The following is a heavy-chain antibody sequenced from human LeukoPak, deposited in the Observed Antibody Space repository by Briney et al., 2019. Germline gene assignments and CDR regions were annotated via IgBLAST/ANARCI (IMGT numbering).Heavy chain of an antibody. CDR1: GFTFSSYA. Sequence: PGGSLRLSCAASGFTFSSYAMSWVRQAPGKGLEWVSAISGGGGSTYYADSVKGRFTISRDNSKNTLYLQMNSLRVEDTAVYYCAKVGKSTVTRPTIFDYWGQGTLVTVSS. CDR2: ISGGGGST. J-gene: IGHJ4*02. V-gene: IGHV3-23*01. D-gene: IGHD4-17*01. CDR3: AKVGKSTVTRPTIFDY.